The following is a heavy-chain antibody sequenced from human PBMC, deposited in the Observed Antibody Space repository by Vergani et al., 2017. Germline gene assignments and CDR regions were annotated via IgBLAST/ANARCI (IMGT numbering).Heavy chain of an antibody. V-gene: IGHV4-39*01. D-gene: IGHD6-19*01. Sequence: QLQLQESGPGLVKPSATLSLTCSVSGASIRSSNYYWGWIRQPPGKGLEWIASIYYSGSTYYHPSLKSRITISVDTSQNQFSLKLSSVTAADTAVYFCARHSTVEWLVKLGWIDPWGQGILVTVSS. CDR1: GASIRSSNYY. CDR2: IYYSGST. J-gene: IGHJ5*02. CDR3: ARHSTVEWLVKLGWIDP.